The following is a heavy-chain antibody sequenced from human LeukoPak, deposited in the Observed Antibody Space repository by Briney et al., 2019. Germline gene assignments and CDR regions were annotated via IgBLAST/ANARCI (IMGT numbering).Heavy chain of an antibody. V-gene: IGHV3-23*01. CDR2: ISDSGGRT. D-gene: IGHD2-2*01. CDR3: ARDSSSRVRYNWFDP. J-gene: IGHJ5*02. CDR1: GFTFSSYA. Sequence: PGGSLRLSRAASGFTFSSYAMSWVRQAPGKGLEWVSSISDSGGRTYHADSVKGRFTISRDNSKNSLYLQMNSLRAEDTAFYYCARDSSSRVRYNWFDPWGQGTLVTVSS.